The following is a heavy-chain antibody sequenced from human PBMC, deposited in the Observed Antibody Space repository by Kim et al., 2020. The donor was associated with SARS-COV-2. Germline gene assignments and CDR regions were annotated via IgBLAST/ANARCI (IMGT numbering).Heavy chain of an antibody. J-gene: IGHJ6*02. D-gene: IGHD3-3*01. CDR3: AKESYDFFYYYHGMYL. CDR1: GFTFSSYG. V-gene: IGHV3-30*18. CDR2: ISCDGRNK. Sequence: GGSLRLSCAASGFTFSSYGMHWVRQAPGKGLEWVAVISCDGRNKYYADSVKGRFTISRDNSKNTLYLQMNSLRAEDTAVYYCAKESYDFFYYYHGMYLWGEGTTVTVSS.